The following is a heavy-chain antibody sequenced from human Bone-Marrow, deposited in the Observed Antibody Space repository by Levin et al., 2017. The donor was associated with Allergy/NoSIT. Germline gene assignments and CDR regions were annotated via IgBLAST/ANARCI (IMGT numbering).Heavy chain of an antibody. CDR2: ISWNSGST. CDR3: AKDVRSYYDSSGQRFDC. CDR1: GFTFGYSS. Sequence: SLKISCAASGFTFGYSSMHWVRQAPGKGLEWASGISWNSGSTAYADSVKGRFTISRDPAKNSLYLQMNSLRAEDTALYYCAKDVRSYYDSSGQRFDCWGQGTLVTVST. J-gene: IGHJ4*02. V-gene: IGHV3-9*01. D-gene: IGHD3-22*01.